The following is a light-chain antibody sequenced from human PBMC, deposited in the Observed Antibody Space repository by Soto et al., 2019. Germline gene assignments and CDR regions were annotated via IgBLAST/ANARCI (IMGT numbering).Light chain of an antibody. CDR2: NND. Sequence: QSVLTQAPSASGTPGQRVTISCSGSNSNIGSNTVSWYQQVPGTAPKVLIYNNDQRPSGVPDRLSGSKSGTSASLAIGGLQSEDEADYYCAAWDGSLNGCVFGGGTKVTVL. J-gene: IGLJ3*02. CDR3: AAWDGSLNGCV. V-gene: IGLV1-44*01. CDR1: NSNIGSNT.